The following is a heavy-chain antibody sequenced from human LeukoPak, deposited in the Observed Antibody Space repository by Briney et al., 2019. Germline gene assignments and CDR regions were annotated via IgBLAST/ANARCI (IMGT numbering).Heavy chain of an antibody. CDR3: ARESRDYDILTGYFDAFDI. D-gene: IGHD3-9*01. V-gene: IGHV3-48*04. Sequence: PGGSLRLSCAASGFTFSSYGMHWVRQAPGKGLEWVSYISSSGSTIYYADSVKGRFTISRDNAKNSLYLQMNSLRAEDTAVYYCARESRDYDILTGYFDAFDIWGQGTMVTVSS. J-gene: IGHJ3*02. CDR1: GFTFSSYG. CDR2: ISSSGSTI.